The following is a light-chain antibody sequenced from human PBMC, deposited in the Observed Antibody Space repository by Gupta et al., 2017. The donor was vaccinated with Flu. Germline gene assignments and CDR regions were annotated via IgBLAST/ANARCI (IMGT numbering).Light chain of an antibody. CDR2: AKN. Sequence: GQTVRITCQGDSLRAYSPSWYQQKPGQAPILVMYAKNNRPSGILDRFSGSGSGHTASLTITGAQAEDEADYYCKSRDSSRFQWVFGGGTKLTVL. V-gene: IGLV3-19*01. CDR1: SLRAYS. J-gene: IGLJ2*01. CDR3: KSRDSSRFQWV.